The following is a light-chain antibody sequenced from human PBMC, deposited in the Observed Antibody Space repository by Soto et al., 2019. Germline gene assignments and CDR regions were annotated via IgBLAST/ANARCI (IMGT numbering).Light chain of an antibody. V-gene: IGKV3-20*01. CDR2: GSS. Sequence: EVVLTQSPGTLSLSPGERATLSCRASQSVSNNYFAWYQQKPGQAPRLLIFGSSDRATGIPDSFSGSGSGTDFTLTINTLEPEDFAVYYCQQYGSSPPYTFGQGSKLEIK. CDR1: QSVSNNY. CDR3: QQYGSSPPYT. J-gene: IGKJ2*01.